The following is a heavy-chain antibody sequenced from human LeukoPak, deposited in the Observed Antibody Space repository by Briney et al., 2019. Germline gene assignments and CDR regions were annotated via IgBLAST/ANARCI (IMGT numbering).Heavy chain of an antibody. CDR2: ISGSGGTT. D-gene: IGHD4-11*01. CDR1: GFTFSSYV. Sequence: GSLRLSCAVSGFTFSSYVMSWVRQAPGKGLEWVSDISGSGGTTYYADSVKGRFTISRDNSKNTLYLQMNSLRAEDTAVYYCAKNAATVTKGYYYYYMDVWGKGTTVTVSS. CDR3: AKNAATVTKGYYYYYMDV. V-gene: IGHV3-23*01. J-gene: IGHJ6*03.